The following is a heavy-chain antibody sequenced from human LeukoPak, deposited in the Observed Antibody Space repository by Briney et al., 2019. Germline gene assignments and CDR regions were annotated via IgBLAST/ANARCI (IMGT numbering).Heavy chain of an antibody. CDR2: IRYDESTK. CDR3: AKDSGRYCSSTSCSPDY. Sequence: GGSLRLSCAASGFTFSSYGMHWVRQAPGKGLEWVAFIRYDESTKYYADSVKGRFTISRDNSKNTLYLQMYSLRAEDTAVYYCAKDSGRYCSSTSCSPDYWGQGTLVTVSS. V-gene: IGHV3-30*02. CDR1: GFTFSSYG. J-gene: IGHJ4*02. D-gene: IGHD2-2*01.